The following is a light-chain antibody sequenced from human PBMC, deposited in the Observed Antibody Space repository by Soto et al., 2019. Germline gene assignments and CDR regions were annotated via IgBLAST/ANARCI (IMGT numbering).Light chain of an antibody. CDR3: RSYPRSRTPS. J-gene: IGLJ2*01. Sequence: QSALTQPASVCGAPGQSITISCIGTSNDISPYNYVSWYLHHPGQAPQLLIYDVHNRPSGISARFSGSKSGNTASLTISGLQPEDSPLYSCRSYPRSRTPSFGGGTHLTVL. CDR1: SNDISPYNY. CDR2: DVH. V-gene: IGLV2-14*01.